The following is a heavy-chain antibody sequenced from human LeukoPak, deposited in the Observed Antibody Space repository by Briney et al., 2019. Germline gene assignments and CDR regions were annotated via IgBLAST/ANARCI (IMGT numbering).Heavy chain of an antibody. CDR2: ISWNSGSI. V-gene: IGHV3-9*01. CDR3: AKDISLNYYDSSAPPQAMDV. J-gene: IGHJ6*02. CDR1: GFTFDDYA. Sequence: PGGSLRLSCAASGFTFDDYAMHWVRQAPGKGLEWVSGISWNSGSIGYADSVKGRFTISRDNAKNSLYLQMNSLRAEDTALYYCAKDISLNYYDSSAPPQAMDVWGQGTTVTVSS. D-gene: IGHD3-22*01.